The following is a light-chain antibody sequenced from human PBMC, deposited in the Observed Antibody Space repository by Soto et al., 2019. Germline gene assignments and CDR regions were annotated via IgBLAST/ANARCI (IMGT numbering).Light chain of an antibody. CDR3: QQSYSTPPIT. CDR1: QSISSY. J-gene: IGKJ5*01. V-gene: IGKV1-39*01. CDR2: AAS. Sequence: DIQMTQSPSSLSASVGDRVTITCRASQSISSYLNWYQQKPGKAPKLLIYAASSLQSGVPSRFSGSGSRTDFTLTISSLHPEDFATYYCQQSYSTPPITFGQGTRMEIK.